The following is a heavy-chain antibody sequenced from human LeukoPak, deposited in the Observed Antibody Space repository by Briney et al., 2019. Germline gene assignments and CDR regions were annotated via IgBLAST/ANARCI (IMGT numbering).Heavy chain of an antibody. D-gene: IGHD2-15*01. V-gene: IGHV3-30*18. J-gene: IGHJ3*01. CDR2: ISYDGRNK. CDR3: AKPRDIDSWAFDV. Sequence: PGGSLRLSCAASEFTFNNHDMYWVRQAPGKGLEWVAAISYDGRNKYYADSVKGRFTISRDNSKNTLNLQMNSLRTEDTAVFYCAKPRDIDSWAFDVWGQGTMVTVSS. CDR1: EFTFNNHD.